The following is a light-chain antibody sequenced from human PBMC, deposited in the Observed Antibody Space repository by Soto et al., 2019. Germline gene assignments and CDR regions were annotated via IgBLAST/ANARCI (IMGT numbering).Light chain of an antibody. J-gene: IGLJ3*02. CDR3: CSYAGTYTWV. CDR1: SSNVGGYNY. V-gene: IGLV2-11*01. CDR2: DVT. Sequence: QSVLTQPRSVSGSPGQSVTISCTGTSSNVGGYNYVSWYQQHPGKAPKLILYDVTKRPSGVHDRLSGSKSGNTASLTISGLQAEDEAGYYCCSYAGTYTWVFGGGTKLTV.